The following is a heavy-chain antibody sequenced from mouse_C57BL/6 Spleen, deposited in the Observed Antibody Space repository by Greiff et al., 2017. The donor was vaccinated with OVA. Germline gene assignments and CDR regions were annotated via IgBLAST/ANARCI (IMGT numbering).Heavy chain of an antibody. CDR1: GYAFSSSW. D-gene: IGHD1-1*01. J-gene: IGHJ2*01. V-gene: IGHV1-82*01. Sequence: QVQLKESGPELVKPGASVKISCKASGYAFSSSWMNWVKQRPGKGLEWIGRIYPGDGDTNYNGKFKGKATLTADKSSSTAYMQLSSLTSEDSAVYFCASITTVGYFDYWGQGTTLTVSS. CDR3: ASITTVGYFDY. CDR2: IYPGDGDT.